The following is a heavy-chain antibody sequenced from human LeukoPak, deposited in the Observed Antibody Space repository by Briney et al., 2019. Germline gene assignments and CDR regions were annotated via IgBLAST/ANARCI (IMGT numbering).Heavy chain of an antibody. CDR3: ARELPREVTLDH. CDR2: INTDGGRT. Sequence: PGGSLRLSCATSGFTFISYEMQWVRQAPGKGLVWVSRINTDGGRTSYAGSVKGRFSISRDNAKNTLYLQMNSLRAEDTAVYYCARELPREVTLDHWGQGTLVTVSS. CDR1: GFTFISYE. D-gene: IGHD2-21*02. J-gene: IGHJ4*02. V-gene: IGHV3-74*01.